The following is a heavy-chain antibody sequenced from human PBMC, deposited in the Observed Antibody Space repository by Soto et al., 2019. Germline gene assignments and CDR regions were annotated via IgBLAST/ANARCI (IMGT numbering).Heavy chain of an antibody. CDR2: IIPIFGTA. D-gene: IGHD1-7*01. Sequence: QVQLVQSGAEVKKPGSSVKVSCKASGGTFSSYAISWVRQAPGQGLEWMGGIIPIFGTANYAQKFQGRVTMTADESTSTAYRELSSLRSEDTAVYYCAGPPELTRIYYYYGMDVWGQGTTVTVSS. V-gene: IGHV1-69*12. CDR1: GGTFSSYA. CDR3: AGPPELTRIYYYYGMDV. J-gene: IGHJ6*02.